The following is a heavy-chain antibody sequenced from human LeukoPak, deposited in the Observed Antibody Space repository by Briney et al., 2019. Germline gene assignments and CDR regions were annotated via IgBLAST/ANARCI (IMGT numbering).Heavy chain of an antibody. V-gene: IGHV4-59*01. Sequence: SETLSLTCTVSGGSISSYYWSWIRQPPGKGLEWIGYIYYSGSTNYNPSLKSRVTISVDTSKNQFSLKLSSVTAADTAVYYCARVYKIFGVVTNRNYYYYMDVWGKGTTVTVSS. CDR2: IYYSGST. D-gene: IGHD3-3*01. J-gene: IGHJ6*03. CDR3: ARVYKIFGVVTNRNYYYYMDV. CDR1: GGSISSYY.